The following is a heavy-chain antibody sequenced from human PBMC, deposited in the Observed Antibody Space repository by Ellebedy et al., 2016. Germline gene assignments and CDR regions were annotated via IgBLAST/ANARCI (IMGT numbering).Heavy chain of an antibody. CDR2: ISGGVDGT. Sequence: GGSLRLSXAASGFSFRSFAMNWVRQAPGKGLEWVSAISGGVDGTDYADSVKGRFTVSRDNSKNTLYLQMDSLTAEDTAVYYCARGDTAAGDRYVGFALDIWGPGTMVTVSS. J-gene: IGHJ3*02. V-gene: IGHV3-23*01. D-gene: IGHD5-18*01. CDR1: GFSFRSFA. CDR3: ARGDTAAGDRYVGFALDI.